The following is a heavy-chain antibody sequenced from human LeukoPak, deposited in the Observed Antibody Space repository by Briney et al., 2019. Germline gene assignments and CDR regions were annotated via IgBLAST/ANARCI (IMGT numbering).Heavy chain of an antibody. CDR3: ARAWELPPPNDAFDI. CDR1: GYTFTGYY. CDR2: VNPNSGDT. J-gene: IGHJ3*02. V-gene: IGHV1-2*02. Sequence: GASVKVSCKASGYTFTGYYIHWLRQAPGQGLEWMGWVNPNSGDTNYAQNFQSRVAMTSDTSISTAYMELSSLRSDDTAVYYCARAWELPPPNDAFDIWGQGTMVTVSS. D-gene: IGHD1-26*01.